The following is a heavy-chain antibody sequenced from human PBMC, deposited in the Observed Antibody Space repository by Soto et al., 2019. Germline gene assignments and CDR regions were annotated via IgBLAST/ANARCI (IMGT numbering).Heavy chain of an antibody. Sequence: GGSLRLSCAASGFSLGNAWMTCVRQAPGKGLGWDGRIKSKTDGGSTCYATPVKGRFTILIDDSKNTLYLQMNSLKTDDTAVYYCTTLRQWLVLRFSYCMDVWGPATMVTLCS. D-gene: IGHD6-19*01. CDR1: GFSLGNAW. CDR3: TTLRQWLVLRFSYCMDV. CDR2: IKSKTDGGST. J-gene: IGHJ6*02. V-gene: IGHV3-15*01.